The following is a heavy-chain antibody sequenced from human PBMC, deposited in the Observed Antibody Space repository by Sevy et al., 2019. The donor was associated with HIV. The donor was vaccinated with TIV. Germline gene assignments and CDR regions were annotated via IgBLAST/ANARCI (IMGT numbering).Heavy chain of an antibody. V-gene: IGHV3-21*01. CDR2: ISSSSYI. D-gene: IGHD6-6*01. Sequence: GGSLRLSCAASGFTFSSYSMNWVRQAPGKGLEWVSSISSSSYIYYADSVKGRFTISRDNAKNSLYLQMNSLRAEDTAVYYCARDMAARTTIGYYYYGMDVWGQGTTVTVSS. CDR3: ARDMAARTTIGYYYYGMDV. CDR1: GFTFSSYS. J-gene: IGHJ6*02.